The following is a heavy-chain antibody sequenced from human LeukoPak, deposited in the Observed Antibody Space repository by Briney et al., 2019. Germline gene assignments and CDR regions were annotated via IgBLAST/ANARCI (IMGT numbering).Heavy chain of an antibody. CDR3: ARLPGTTPSDAFDI. D-gene: IGHD1-1*01. J-gene: IGHJ3*02. CDR1: GYRFTSYW. V-gene: IGHV5-51*01. CDR2: IYPGDSDT. Sequence: GEALEISCKGSGYRFTSYWIGWVRQMPGEGLEGVGIIYPGDSDTRYSPSFQGQVTISADKSISTAYLQWSSLKASDTAMYYCARLPGTTPSDAFDIWGQGTMVTVSS.